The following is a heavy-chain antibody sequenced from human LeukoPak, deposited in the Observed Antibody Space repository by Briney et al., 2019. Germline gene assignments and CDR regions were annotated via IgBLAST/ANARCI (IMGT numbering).Heavy chain of an antibody. Sequence: GGSLRLSCAASGFIFNNYGLVWVRQAPGKGLEWVSAISDDGGGTTYADFVKGRFSVSRDNSKNTLFLQMNSLRAEDTALYYCAKGSSGYFFDLWGQGTLVTVSS. V-gene: IGHV3-23*01. J-gene: IGHJ4*02. D-gene: IGHD3-22*01. CDR2: ISDDGGGT. CDR3: AKGSSGYFFDL. CDR1: GFIFNNYG.